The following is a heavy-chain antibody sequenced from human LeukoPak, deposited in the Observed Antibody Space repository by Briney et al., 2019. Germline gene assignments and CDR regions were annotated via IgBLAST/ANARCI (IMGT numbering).Heavy chain of an antibody. CDR1: GYTFTGYY. Sequence: GASVKVSCKASGYTFTGYYMHWVRQAPGQGLEWMGWINPNSGGTNYAQKFQGRVTMIRDTSISTAYMELSRLRSDDTAVYYCARDRPPYSSGWRTFDYWGQGTLVTVSS. CDR2: INPNSGGT. V-gene: IGHV1-2*02. D-gene: IGHD6-19*01. J-gene: IGHJ4*02. CDR3: ARDRPPYSSGWRTFDY.